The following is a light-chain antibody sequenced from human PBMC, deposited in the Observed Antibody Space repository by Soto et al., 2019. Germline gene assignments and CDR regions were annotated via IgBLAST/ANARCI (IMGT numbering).Light chain of an antibody. CDR3: QQYGSSPQFT. CDR1: QSVSSSY. CDR2: GAS. V-gene: IGKV3-20*01. J-gene: IGKJ3*01. Sequence: EIVLTQSPGTLSLSPGERATLSCRASQSVSSSYLAWYQQKPGQAPRLLIYGASSRATGIPDRFSGSGSGTDFTLTISRLEPEDFAVYYCQQYGSSPQFTFGPGTTVEIK.